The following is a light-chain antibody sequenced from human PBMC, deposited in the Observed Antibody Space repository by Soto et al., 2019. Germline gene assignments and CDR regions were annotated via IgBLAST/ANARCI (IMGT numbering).Light chain of an antibody. J-gene: IGKJ2*01. CDR2: GAS. CDR3: QQYNNWPPYT. Sequence: EIVMTQSPATLSVSPGERATLSCRASQIVSSNLALYQQKPGQAPRLLIYGASTRATGIPARFSGSGSGTEFTLTISSLQSEHFAVYYCQQYNNWPPYTFGQGPKLEIK. V-gene: IGKV3-15*01. CDR1: QIVSSN.